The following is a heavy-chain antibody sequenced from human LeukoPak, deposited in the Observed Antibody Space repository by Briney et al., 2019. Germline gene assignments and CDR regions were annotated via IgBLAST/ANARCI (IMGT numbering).Heavy chain of an antibody. Sequence: PGTLSLTCTLSGGSPTIYYWSWIRHPPGGGLGWVGYIYYSGSTNYNPSLKSRVTISVDTSKNQFSLKLSSVTAADTAVYYCARVSTVTAIPVYFDYWGQGTLVTVSS. V-gene: IGHV4-59*01. CDR2: IYYSGST. D-gene: IGHD2-21*02. J-gene: IGHJ4*02. CDR3: ARVSTVTAIPVYFDY. CDR1: GGSPTIYY.